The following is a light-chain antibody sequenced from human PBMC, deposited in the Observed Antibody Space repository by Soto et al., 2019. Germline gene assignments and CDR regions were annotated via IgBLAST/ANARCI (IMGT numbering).Light chain of an antibody. J-gene: IGKJ4*01. CDR2: LAS. CDR3: QYLNSFPLT. Sequence: IQLTQSPSSLYASVGDRVTITCRASQGIRNYLAWYQQKPGKAPNLLIYLASTLQGGVPSRFSGSGSGTDFSLTISSLQPEDVATYYCQYLNSFPLTFGGGTKVERK. CDR1: QGIRNY. V-gene: IGKV1-9*01.